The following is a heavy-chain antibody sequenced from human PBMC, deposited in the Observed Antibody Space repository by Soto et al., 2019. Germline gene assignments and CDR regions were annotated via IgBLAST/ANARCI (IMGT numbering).Heavy chain of an antibody. V-gene: IGHV4-4*02. J-gene: IGHJ4*02. D-gene: IGHD6-13*01. Sequence: SETLSLTCAVSGGSSSSSNWWSWVRQPPGKGLEWIGEIYHSGSTNYNPSLKSRVTISVHKSENQFSLKLSSVTAADTAVYYCARAGIAAAGTGYFDYWRQGTLVT. CDR1: GGSSSSSNW. CDR3: ARAGIAAAGTGYFDY. CDR2: IYHSGST.